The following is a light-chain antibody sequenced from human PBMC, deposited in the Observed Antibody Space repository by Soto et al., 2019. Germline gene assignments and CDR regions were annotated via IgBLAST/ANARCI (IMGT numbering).Light chain of an antibody. V-gene: IGKV1-5*03. CDR3: QEYKTGPGYN. CDR2: KTS. J-gene: IGKJ2*01. Sequence: DIQMTQSPSTLSASVGDRVTITCRASQSFGRWLAWYQQKPGKAPERLIYKTSTLGRGVPSRFSGSGSGTEFTLTISSLQPDDFATYYCQEYKTGPGYNFGQGTRLEIK. CDR1: QSFGRW.